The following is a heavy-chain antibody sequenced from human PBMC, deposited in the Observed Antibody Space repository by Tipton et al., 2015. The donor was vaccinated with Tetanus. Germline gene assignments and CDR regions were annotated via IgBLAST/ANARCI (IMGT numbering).Heavy chain of an antibody. Sequence: SLRLSCAASGFTFDDSAMSWARQAPGKGLEWVSAISASGASTYYTDPVKGRFTVSRDNSKNTLYLQMNSLRAEDTAVYYCAREADCSGGSCFSGDFDNWGQGTQVTVSS. CDR1: GFTFDDSA. V-gene: IGHV3-23*01. D-gene: IGHD2-15*01. J-gene: IGHJ4*02. CDR3: AREADCSGGSCFSGDFDN. CDR2: ISASGAST.